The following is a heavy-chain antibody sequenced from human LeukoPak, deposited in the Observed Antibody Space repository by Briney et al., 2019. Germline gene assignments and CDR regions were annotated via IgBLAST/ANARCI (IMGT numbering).Heavy chain of an antibody. CDR1: GYYFPTFW. J-gene: IGHJ3*02. CDR3: ARSVVPAAFDAFDI. D-gene: IGHD2-2*01. V-gene: IGHV5-51*01. CDR2: IYPGDSDT. Sequence: GESLKISCKASGYYFPTFWIGWVRQMPGKGLEWMGIIYPGDSDTRYSPSFQGQVTISADKSISTAYLQWSSLKASDTAMYYCARSVVPAAFDAFDIWGQGTMVTVSS.